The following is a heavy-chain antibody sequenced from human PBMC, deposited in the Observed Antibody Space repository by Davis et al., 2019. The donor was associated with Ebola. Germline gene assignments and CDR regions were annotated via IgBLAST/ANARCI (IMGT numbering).Heavy chain of an antibody. CDR1: GFTFSSYW. CDR3: AKDRCSSRRCQDFYYGMDV. J-gene: IGHJ6*02. Sequence: GGSLRLSCAASGFTFSSYWMSWVRQAPGKGLEWVANINQDGSEKYYVDSVEGRFTISRDNSKETLYLQVNSLRAEDTAVYYCAKDRCSSRRCQDFYYGMDVWGQGTTVTVSS. CDR2: INQDGSEK. V-gene: IGHV3-7*01. D-gene: IGHD2-2*01.